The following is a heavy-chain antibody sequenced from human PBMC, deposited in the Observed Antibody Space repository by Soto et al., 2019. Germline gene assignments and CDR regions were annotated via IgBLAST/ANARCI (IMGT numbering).Heavy chain of an antibody. CDR3: AVSEVGYPNDY. J-gene: IGHJ4*02. CDR1: GYTFTSYG. CDR2: INAYNGNT. D-gene: IGHD1-26*01. V-gene: IGHV1-18*01. Sequence: ASVKVSCKASGYTFTSYGISWVRQAPGQGLEWMGWINAYNGNTNYAQKLQGRVTMTTDTSTSTAYMELRSLRSDDTAVYYCAVSEVGYPNDYWGQGTLVTVSS.